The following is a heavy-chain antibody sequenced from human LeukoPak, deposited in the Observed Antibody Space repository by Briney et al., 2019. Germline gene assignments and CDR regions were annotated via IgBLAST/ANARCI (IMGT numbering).Heavy chain of an antibody. Sequence: PGGSLRLSCAASGFTFSSYGMHWVRQAPGKGLEWVAFIRYDGSNKYYADSVKGRFTISRDNSKSTLYLQMNSLRAEDTAVYYCAKVPTTVTFYYYYYGMDVWGQGTTVTVSS. V-gene: IGHV3-30*02. D-gene: IGHD4-17*01. CDR3: AKVPTTVTFYYYYYGMDV. CDR2: IRYDGSNK. CDR1: GFTFSSYG. J-gene: IGHJ6*02.